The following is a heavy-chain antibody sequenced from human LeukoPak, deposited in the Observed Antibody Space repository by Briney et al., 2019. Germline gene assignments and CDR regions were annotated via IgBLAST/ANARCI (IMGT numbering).Heavy chain of an antibody. V-gene: IGHV3-9*01. CDR2: ISWNSGSI. D-gene: IGHD3-22*01. J-gene: IGHJ4*02. CDR1: GFTFDDYA. CDR3: AKGDYYDSSGYRN. Sequence: GGSLRLSCAASGFTFDDYAMHWVRQAPGKGLEWVSGISWNSGSIGYADSVKGRFTISRDNAKNSLYLQTNSLRAEDTALYYCAKGDYYDSSGYRNWGQGTLVTVSS.